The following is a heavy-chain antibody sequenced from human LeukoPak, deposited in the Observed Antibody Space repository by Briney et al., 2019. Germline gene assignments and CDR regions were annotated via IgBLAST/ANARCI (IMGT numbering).Heavy chain of an antibody. V-gene: IGHV3-64*01. CDR2: ITGDGGYT. CDR1: GFTFSTYV. CDR3: ARVSTNDRRNAFDI. J-gene: IGHJ3*02. D-gene: IGHD2-8*01. Sequence: GGSLRLSCAASGFTFSTYVMQWVRQAPGKGLEYVSAITGDGGYTYYANSVKGRFTLSRDNSKKTLYLQMGSLRADDMAVYYCARVSTNDRRNAFDIWGQGTMVTVCS.